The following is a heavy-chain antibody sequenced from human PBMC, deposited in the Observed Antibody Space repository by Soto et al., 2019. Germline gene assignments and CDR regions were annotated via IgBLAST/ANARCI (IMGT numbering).Heavy chain of an antibody. CDR2: ISSSSSYI. CDR1: GFTFSSYS. V-gene: IGHV3-21*01. D-gene: IGHD6-13*01. J-gene: IGHJ4*02. Sequence: EVQLVESGGGLVKPGGSLRLSCAASGFTFSSYSMNWVRQAPGKGLEWVSSISSSSSYIYYADSMKGRFTISRDNAKNSLDLQMNSLRAEDTAVYYCARTKYSSSKDFDYWGQGTLGTVSS. CDR3: ARTKYSSSKDFDY.